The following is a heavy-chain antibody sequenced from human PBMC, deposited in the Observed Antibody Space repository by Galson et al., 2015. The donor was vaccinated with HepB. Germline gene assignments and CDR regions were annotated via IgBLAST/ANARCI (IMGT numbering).Heavy chain of an antibody. J-gene: IGHJ5*02. Sequence: SLRLSCAASGFAFINARMTWVRQVPGKGLEWVGRIKSKSDGATIDYAASVRGRFIISRDDSKNTLYLQMNSLKTEDTAIYYCTTLGLRFLERLSDPEWFDPWGQGTLVTVSS. D-gene: IGHD3-3*01. V-gene: IGHV3-15*01. CDR1: GFAFINAR. CDR2: IKSKSDGATI. CDR3: TTLGLRFLERLSDPEWFDP.